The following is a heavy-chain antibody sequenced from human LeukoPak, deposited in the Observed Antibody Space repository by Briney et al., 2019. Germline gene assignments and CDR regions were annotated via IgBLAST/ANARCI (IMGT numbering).Heavy chain of an antibody. D-gene: IGHD6-25*01. CDR3: VRAFPPLRTSTAGDF. V-gene: IGHV3-21*06. J-gene: IGHJ4*02. CDR1: GFTFSDYD. Sequence: PGGSLRLSCTASGFTFSDYDMNWVRQAPGKGLEWVSSISGRSSHIYYADSAKGRFSISRDNAKNSVYLQMNSLRAEDPAVYYCVRAFPPLRTSTAGDFWGQGTLVTVSS. CDR2: ISGRSSHI.